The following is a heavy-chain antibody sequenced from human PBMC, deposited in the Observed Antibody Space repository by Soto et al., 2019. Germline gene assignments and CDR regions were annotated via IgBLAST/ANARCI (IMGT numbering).Heavy chain of an antibody. D-gene: IGHD3-10*01. J-gene: IGHJ4*02. V-gene: IGHV3-48*01. Sequence: GGSLRLSCAASGFTFSSYSMNWVRQAPGKGLEWVSYISSSSSTIYYADPVKGRFTISRDNAKNSLYLQMNSLRAEDTAVYYCARDHVWFGELFSDYWGQGTLVTVSS. CDR2: ISSSSSTI. CDR3: ARDHVWFGELFSDY. CDR1: GFTFSSYS.